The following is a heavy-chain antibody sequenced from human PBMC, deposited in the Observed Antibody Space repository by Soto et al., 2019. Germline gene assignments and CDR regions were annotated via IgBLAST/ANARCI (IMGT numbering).Heavy chain of an antibody. CDR2: INPNSGGT. J-gene: IGHJ5*02. CDR1: GYTFTGYY. Sequence: ASVKVSCKASGYTFTGYYMHWVRQAPGQGLEWMGWINPNSGGTNYAQKFQGWVTMTRDTSISTAYMELSRLRSDDTAVYYCARGREGPANNWFDPWGQGTLVTVSS. V-gene: IGHV1-2*04. CDR3: ARGREGPANNWFDP. D-gene: IGHD2-2*01.